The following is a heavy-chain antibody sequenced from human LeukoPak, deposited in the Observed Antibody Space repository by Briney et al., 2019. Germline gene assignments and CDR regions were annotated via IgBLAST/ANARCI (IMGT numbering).Heavy chain of an antibody. J-gene: IGHJ4*02. Sequence: GGSLRLSCAASGFTFSSYEINWVRQAPGKGLEWVSYISSSGSTIFYADSVKGRFTISRDNAQNSLYLQMNSLRAEDTAVYYCARGGSSTNDYWGQGTLVTVSS. D-gene: IGHD2-2*01. CDR1: GFTFSSYE. V-gene: IGHV3-48*03. CDR2: ISSSGSTI. CDR3: ARGGSSTNDY.